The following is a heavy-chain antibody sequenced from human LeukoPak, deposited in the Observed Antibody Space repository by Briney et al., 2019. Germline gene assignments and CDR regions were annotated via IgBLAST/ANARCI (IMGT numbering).Heavy chain of an antibody. D-gene: IGHD6-13*01. V-gene: IGHV4-39*07. CDR3: ARGKAQQLATYYYYYYMDV. Sequence: SETLSLTCTVSGGSISSSSYYWGWIRQPPGKGREWIVCIYYSGSTYYNPSLKSRVTISVDTSKNQFSLKLSSVTAAATAVYYCARGKAQQLATYYYYYYMDVWGKGTTVTISS. CDR1: GGSISSSSYY. J-gene: IGHJ6*03. CDR2: IYYSGST.